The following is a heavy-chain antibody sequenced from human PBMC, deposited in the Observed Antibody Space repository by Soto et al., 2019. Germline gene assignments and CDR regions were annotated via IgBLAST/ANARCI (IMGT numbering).Heavy chain of an antibody. CDR3: ARDLIGITGTTLTPFDY. CDR1: GGSISSGCYY. CDR2: IYYSGST. D-gene: IGHD1-20*01. Sequence: SETLSLTCTVSGGSISSGCYYWSWIRQHPGKGLEWIGYIYYSGSTYYNPSLKSRVTISVDTSKNQFSLKLSSVTAADTAVYYCARDLIGITGTTLTPFDYWGQGTLVTAS. V-gene: IGHV4-31*03. J-gene: IGHJ4*02.